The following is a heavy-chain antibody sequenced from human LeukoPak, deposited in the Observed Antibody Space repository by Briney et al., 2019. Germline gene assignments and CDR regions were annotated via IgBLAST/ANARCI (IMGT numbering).Heavy chain of an antibody. J-gene: IGHJ4*02. Sequence: SETLSLTCIVSGGSISSGSYYWSWIRQPAGKGLEWIGRMYTSGSTNYNPSLKSRVTISVDTSKNQFSLKLGSVTAADTAVYYCARDRGLYGGFDYWGQGTLVTVSS. D-gene: IGHD3-10*01. CDR3: ARDRGLYGGFDY. CDR2: MYTSGST. V-gene: IGHV4-61*02. CDR1: GGSISSGSYY.